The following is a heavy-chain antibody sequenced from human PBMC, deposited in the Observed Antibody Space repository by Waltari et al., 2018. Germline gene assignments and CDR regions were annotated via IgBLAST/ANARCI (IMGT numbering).Heavy chain of an antibody. Sequence: QLQLQESGPGLVKPSETLSLTCTVPGDSIRSSDYYRGWIRQSPGKGLEWIGSIYHSGSTYYNPAHKSRVTKSVDTSKNQFSLSLSAVTAADSAVYYCARQKGGSSYCSGLDVWGQGTTVIVSS. CDR1: GDSIRSSDYY. V-gene: IGHV4-39*01. CDR3: ARQKGGSSYCSGLDV. CDR2: IYHSGST. J-gene: IGHJ6*02. D-gene: IGHD1-26*01.